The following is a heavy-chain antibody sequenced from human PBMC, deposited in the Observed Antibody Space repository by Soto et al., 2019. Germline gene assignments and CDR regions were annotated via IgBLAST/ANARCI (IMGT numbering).Heavy chain of an antibody. J-gene: IGHJ4*02. Sequence: GGSLRLSCTASGFTFGDYAMSWFRQAPGKGLEWVGFIRSKAYGGTTEYAASVKGRFTISRDDSKSIAYLQMNSLKTEDTAVYYCTRAGGVLLNVDTADCDYWGQGTLVTVSS. D-gene: IGHD5-18*01. CDR3: TRAGGVLLNVDTADCDY. CDR1: GFTFGDYA. CDR2: IRSKAYGGTT. V-gene: IGHV3-49*03.